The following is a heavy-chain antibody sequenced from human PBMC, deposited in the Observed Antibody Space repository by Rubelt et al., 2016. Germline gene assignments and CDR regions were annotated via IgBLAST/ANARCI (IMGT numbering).Heavy chain of an antibody. J-gene: IGHJ6*02. CDR2: INHSGRP. V-gene: IGHV4-34*01. D-gene: IGHD6-6*01. CDR1: GGSFSGYY. CDR3: ARHDSSSSSGPTYGMDV. Sequence: QVQLQQWGAGLLKPSETLSLTCAVYGGSFSGYYWSWIRQPPGKGLKWIGEINHSGRPNYKPSLTRRLTHTLDTPTNQFSRKLGLVDAADTAVYYCARHDSSSSSGPTYGMDVWGQGTTVTVSS.